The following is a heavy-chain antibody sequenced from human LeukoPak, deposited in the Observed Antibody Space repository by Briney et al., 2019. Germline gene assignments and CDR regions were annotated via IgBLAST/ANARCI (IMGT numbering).Heavy chain of an antibody. D-gene: IGHD3-22*01. CDR1: GYTLTELS. CDR3: ATRPYYYDTDDAFDI. J-gene: IGHJ3*02. CDR2: FDPEDGET. V-gene: IGHV1-24*01. Sequence: ASVKVSCKVSGYTLTELSMHWVRQAPGKGLEWMGGFDPEDGETIYAQKFQGRVTMTEDTSTDTAYTELSSLRSEDTAVYYCATRPYYYDTDDAFDIWGQGTMVTVSS.